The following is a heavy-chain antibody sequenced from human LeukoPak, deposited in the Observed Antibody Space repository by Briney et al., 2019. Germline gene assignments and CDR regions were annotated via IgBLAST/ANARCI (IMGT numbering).Heavy chain of an antibody. V-gene: IGHV3-53*01. CDR3: ARSLRVRGVPDYMDV. J-gene: IGHJ6*03. CDR1: DFTVSSNY. D-gene: IGHD3-10*01. CDR2: IHKNAIT. Sequence: GGSLRLSCAASDFTVSSNYMSWVRQAPGKGLEWVSVIHKNAITSYADTVKGRFTISRDNSKNTLYLQMNNRRVDDTAVYYCARSLRVRGVPDYMDVWGKGTTVTVYS.